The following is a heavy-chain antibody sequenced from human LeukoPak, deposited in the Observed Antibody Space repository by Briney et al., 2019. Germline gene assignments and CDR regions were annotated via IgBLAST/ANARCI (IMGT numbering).Heavy chain of an antibody. CDR1: GFTFDDYA. D-gene: IGHD3-22*01. CDR3: ARDLPTMIVVVITFAAFDI. J-gene: IGHJ3*02. Sequence: PGRSLRLSCAASGFTFDDYAMHWVRQAPGKGLEWVSGISWNSGSIGYADSVKGRFTISRDNAKNSLYLQMNSLRAEDTAVYYCARDLPTMIVVVITFAAFDIWGQGTMVTVSS. V-gene: IGHV3-9*01. CDR2: ISWNSGSI.